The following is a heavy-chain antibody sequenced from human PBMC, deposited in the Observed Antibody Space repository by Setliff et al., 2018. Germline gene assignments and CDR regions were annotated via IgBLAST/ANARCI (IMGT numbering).Heavy chain of an antibody. V-gene: IGHV4-34*01. Sequence: SETLSLTCAVYGGSFSGYYWSWIRQPPGKGLEWIGEINHSGSTNYNPSLKSRVTMSIDTSKNQFSLKLNSVTAADMAVYYCARVLPGRFDPWGQGTLVTVSS. CDR1: GGSFSGYY. CDR3: ARVLPGRFDP. CDR2: INHSGST. J-gene: IGHJ5*02.